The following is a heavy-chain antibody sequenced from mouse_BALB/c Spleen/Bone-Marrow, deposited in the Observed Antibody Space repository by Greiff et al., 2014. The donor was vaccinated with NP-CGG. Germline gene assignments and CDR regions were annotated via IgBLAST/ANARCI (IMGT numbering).Heavy chain of an antibody. CDR1: GFNIKDTY. V-gene: IGHV14-3*02. Sequence: EVQLQQSGAELVKPGASVKLSCTASGFNIKDTYMHWVKQRPEQGLEWIGMIDPANGNTKYGQKFQGKATLTVDTSSNTAYLQLSSLTSEDTAVYYCARYYYVSSDFDYWGQGTTLTVSS. CDR3: ARYYYVSSDFDY. D-gene: IGHD1-1*01. CDR2: IDPANGNT. J-gene: IGHJ2*01.